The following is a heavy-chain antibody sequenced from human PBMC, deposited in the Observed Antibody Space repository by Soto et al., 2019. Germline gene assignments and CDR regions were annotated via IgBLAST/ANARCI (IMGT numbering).Heavy chain of an antibody. Sequence: ASVKVSCKASGYTFTSYGISWLRQAPGQGLEWMGWISAYNGNTNYAQKLQGRVTMTTDTSTSTAYMELRSLRSDDTAVYYCARDFWDIVVVPAASDYYFDYWGQGTLVTVSS. CDR2: ISAYNGNT. V-gene: IGHV1-18*01. CDR3: ARDFWDIVVVPAASDYYFDY. CDR1: GYTFTSYG. D-gene: IGHD2-2*01. J-gene: IGHJ4*02.